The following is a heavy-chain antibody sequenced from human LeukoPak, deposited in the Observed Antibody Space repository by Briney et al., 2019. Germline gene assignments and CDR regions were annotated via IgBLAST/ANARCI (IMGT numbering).Heavy chain of an antibody. V-gene: IGHV4-34*01. CDR1: GGSFSGYY. CDR3: ARGDYSGYGSFFGY. J-gene: IGHJ4*02. Sequence: SETLSLTCAVYGGSFSGYYWSWIRQPPGKGLEWIGEINHSGSTNYNPSLKSRVTISVDTSKNQFSLKLSSVTAADTAVYYCARGDYSGYGSFFGYWGQGTLVTVSS. CDR2: INHSGST. D-gene: IGHD5-12*01.